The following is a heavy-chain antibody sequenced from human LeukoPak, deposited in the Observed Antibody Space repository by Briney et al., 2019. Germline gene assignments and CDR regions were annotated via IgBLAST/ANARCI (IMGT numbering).Heavy chain of an antibody. D-gene: IGHD3-16*01. CDR1: GGTFGSYG. V-gene: IGHV1-69*04. Sequence: SVKVSCKISGGTFGSYGISWVRQAPGQGLEWMGRTIPIRGMTNYAQKFQGRVTITADTSTSTAYMELRSLTSEDTAVYFCARGPYDGTFYFDSWGQGTLVIVSS. J-gene: IGHJ4*02. CDR3: ARGPYDGTFYFDS. CDR2: TIPIRGMT.